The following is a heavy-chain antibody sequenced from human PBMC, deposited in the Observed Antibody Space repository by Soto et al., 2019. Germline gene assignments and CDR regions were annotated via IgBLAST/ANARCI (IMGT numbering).Heavy chain of an antibody. Sequence: SETLSLTCTVSGGSIISSGSYWGWIRQPPGKGLEWIGSVYYTGGTYYNPSLKSRVTVSVDTSKNQFSLKLSSVTAADTAVYYCARHQGAAYYYDSSGYYYFDYWGQGTLVTVSS. D-gene: IGHD3-22*01. CDR3: ARHQGAAYYYDSSGYYYFDY. V-gene: IGHV4-39*01. J-gene: IGHJ4*02. CDR2: VYYTGGT. CDR1: GGSIISSGSY.